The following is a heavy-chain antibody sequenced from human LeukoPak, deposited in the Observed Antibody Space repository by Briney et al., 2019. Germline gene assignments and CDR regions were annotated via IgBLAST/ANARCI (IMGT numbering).Heavy chain of an antibody. J-gene: IGHJ4*02. CDR3: ARSRLLLDY. CDR2: ISSSSTYI. V-gene: IGHV3-21*01. Sequence: PGGSLRLSCAASGFTFTSDSMNWVRQAPGKGLEWVSSISSSSTYIYYADSVKGRFTISRDNTKNSLYLQMNSLRAEDTAVYYCARSRLLLDYWGQGTLVTVSS. CDR1: GFTFTSDS. D-gene: IGHD2-21*02.